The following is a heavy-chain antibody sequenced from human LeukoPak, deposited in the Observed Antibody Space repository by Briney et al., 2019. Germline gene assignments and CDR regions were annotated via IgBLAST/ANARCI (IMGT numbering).Heavy chain of an antibody. D-gene: IGHD2-2*01. CDR1: GFTFSSYE. CDR3: TRDRDCSTTSCYDGHFDY. V-gene: IGHV3-48*03. J-gene: IGHJ4*02. CDR2: ISRSGSTI. Sequence: GGSLRLSCVASGFTFSSYEMNWVRQAPGKGLEWVSYISRSGSTIYYADSVKGRFTISRDNAKKSLFLQMNSLRAEDTAVYYCTRDRDCSTTSCYDGHFDYWGQGTLVTVSS.